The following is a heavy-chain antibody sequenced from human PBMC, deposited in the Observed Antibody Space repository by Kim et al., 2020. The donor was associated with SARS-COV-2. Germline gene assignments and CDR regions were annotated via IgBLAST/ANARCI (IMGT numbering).Heavy chain of an antibody. CDR2: ISSGGTTI. V-gene: IGHV3-11*01. Sequence: GGSLRLSCAASGFTFSGYYMTWVRQAPGKGLEWVSYISSGGTTIYYTDSVKGRSTISRDDAKNSLYLQMSSLRAEDTAVYYCARLYPSSGMDVWGQGTAVAVSS. CDR3: ARLYPSSGMDV. CDR1: GFTFSGYY. J-gene: IGHJ6*02.